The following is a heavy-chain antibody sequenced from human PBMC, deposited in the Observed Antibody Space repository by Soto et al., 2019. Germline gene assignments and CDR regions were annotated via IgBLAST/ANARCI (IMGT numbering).Heavy chain of an antibody. V-gene: IGHV3-23*01. CDR1: GFTFSSYT. CDR2: ISGSGGDT. Sequence: GGSLRLSCAASGFTFSSYTMRWVRQAPGKGLEWVSTISGSGGDTYYADSVKGRFTISRDNSKNTLYLQMNSLRAEDTAVYYCARPPSGYSYGLSPFYYGMDVWGQGTTVTVSS. J-gene: IGHJ6*02. CDR3: ARPPSGYSYGLSPFYYGMDV. D-gene: IGHD5-18*01.